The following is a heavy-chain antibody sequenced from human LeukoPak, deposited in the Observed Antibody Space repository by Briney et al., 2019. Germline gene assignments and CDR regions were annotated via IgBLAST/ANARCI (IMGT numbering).Heavy chain of an antibody. D-gene: IGHD6-13*01. CDR2: LSGSGSTT. J-gene: IGHJ4*02. Sequence: GGSLRLSCAASGFSFSSNGMSWVRQAPGKGLEWVSALSGSGSTTYYADSVKGRFTISRDNSKNTVFLQMNSLRVEDTAVYYCAKAGYSSSWPFDYWGPGTQVTVSS. V-gene: IGHV3-23*01. CDR1: GFSFSSNG. CDR3: AKAGYSSSWPFDY.